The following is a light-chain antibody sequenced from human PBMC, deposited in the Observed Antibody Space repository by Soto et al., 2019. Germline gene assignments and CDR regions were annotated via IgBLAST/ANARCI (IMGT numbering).Light chain of an antibody. J-gene: IGLJ3*02. CDR3: QSYDSSLSGWV. V-gene: IGLV1-40*01. Sequence: QSVLTQLPSVSGAPGQRVTISCTGSSSNIGAGYDVHWYQQLPGTAPKLLIYGNGNRPSGVPDRFSGSKSGTSASLAITGLQAEDEADYYCQSYDSSLSGWVFGAGTKVTVL. CDR1: SSNIGAGYD. CDR2: GNG.